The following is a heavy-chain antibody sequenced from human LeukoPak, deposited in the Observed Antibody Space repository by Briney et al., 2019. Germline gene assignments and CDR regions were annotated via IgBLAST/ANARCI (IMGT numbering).Heavy chain of an antibody. J-gene: IGHJ3*02. Sequence: PSETLSLTCTVSGGSISSYYWSWIRQPPGEGLEWIGYIYYSGSTNYNPSLKSRVTISVDTSKNQFSLKLSSVTAADTAVYYCAVAPSGAFDIWGQGTMVTVSS. D-gene: IGHD7-27*01. CDR2: IYYSGST. CDR1: GGSISSYY. V-gene: IGHV4-59*01. CDR3: AVAPSGAFDI.